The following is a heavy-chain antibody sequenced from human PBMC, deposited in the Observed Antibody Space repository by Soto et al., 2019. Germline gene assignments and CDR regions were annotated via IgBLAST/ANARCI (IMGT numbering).Heavy chain of an antibody. D-gene: IGHD6-25*01. CDR1: GFTFSSYD. V-gene: IGHV3-23*01. CDR3: EKSLYNDNSGPNDP. J-gene: IGHJ5*02. Sequence: EVQLLESGGGLVQPGGSLRLSCVGSGFTFSSYDMTWVRQAPGKGLEWVASFSFYGRRDNNYYADSVKGRFNISRENSRNTLYLQMDDLRVENTAVYYCEKSLYNDNSGPNDPWGQGTLVTVSP. CDR2: FSFYGRRDNN.